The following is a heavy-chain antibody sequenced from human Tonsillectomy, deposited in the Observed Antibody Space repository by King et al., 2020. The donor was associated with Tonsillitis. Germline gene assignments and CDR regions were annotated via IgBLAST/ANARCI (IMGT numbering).Heavy chain of an antibody. J-gene: IGHJ5*02. CDR3: ARVNAAPSGDPNSWFDYNWFDP. Sequence: VQLQESGPGLVKPSETLSLTCTVSGGSISTYYWSWIRQPPGKGLEWIGYIHYSGSTNYNPSLKSRVTLSIDTSKNRFSLRLRPVTAADTAMYYCARVNAAPSGDPNSWFDYNWFDPWGQGTLVTVSS. CDR1: GGSISTYY. CDR2: IHYSGST. V-gene: IGHV4-59*01. D-gene: IGHD6-13*01.